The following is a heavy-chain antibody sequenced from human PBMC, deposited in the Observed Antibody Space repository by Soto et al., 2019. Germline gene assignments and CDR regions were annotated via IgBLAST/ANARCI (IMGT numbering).Heavy chain of an antibody. V-gene: IGHV3-23*01. CDR2: ISGSGGST. CDR1: GFTFSSYA. J-gene: IGHJ6*02. CDR3: AKALYSSSWSPNYYYGMDV. D-gene: IGHD6-13*01. Sequence: HPGGSLRLSCAASGFTFSSYAMSWVRQAPGKGLEWVSAISGSGGSTYYADSVKGRFTISRDNSKNTLYLQMNSLRAEDTAVYYCAKALYSSSWSPNYYYGMDVWGQGTTVTVSS.